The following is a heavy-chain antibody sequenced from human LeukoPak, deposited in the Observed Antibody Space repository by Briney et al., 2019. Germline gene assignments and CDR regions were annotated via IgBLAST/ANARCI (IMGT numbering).Heavy chain of an antibody. Sequence: GRSLRLSCAASGFSFGDYAMHWVRQAPGKGLEWVPGISWNSSSIGYADSVKGRFTISRDNAKNSLYLQMNSLRAEDTALYYCAKDRGSSGWSTTLYYYDYGMDVWGQGTTVTVSS. V-gene: IGHV3-9*01. J-gene: IGHJ6*02. D-gene: IGHD6-19*01. CDR1: GFSFGDYA. CDR3: AKDRGSSGWSTTLYYYDYGMDV. CDR2: ISWNSSSI.